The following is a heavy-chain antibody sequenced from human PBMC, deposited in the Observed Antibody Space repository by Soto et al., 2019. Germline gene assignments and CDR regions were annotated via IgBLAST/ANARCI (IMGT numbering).Heavy chain of an antibody. CDR1: GFTFSSYA. CDR3: ANFGAGTSDAFDI. D-gene: IGHD3-16*01. Sequence: GGSLRLSCAASGFTFSSYAMSWVRQAPGKGLEWVSAISGSGGSTYYADSVKGRFTISRDNSKNTPYLQMNSLRAEDTAVYYCANFGAGTSDAFDIWGQGTMVTVSS. CDR2: ISGSGGST. J-gene: IGHJ3*02. V-gene: IGHV3-23*01.